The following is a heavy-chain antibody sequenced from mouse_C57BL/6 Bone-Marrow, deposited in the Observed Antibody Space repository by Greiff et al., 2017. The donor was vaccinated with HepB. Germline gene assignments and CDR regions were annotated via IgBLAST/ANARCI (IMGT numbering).Heavy chain of an antibody. Sequence: EVQLVESEGGLVQPGSSMKLSCTASGFTFSDYYMAWVRQVPEKGLEWVANINYDGSSTYYLDSLKSRFIISRDNAKNILYLQMSSLKSEDTATYYCARERDGYDEGFDYWGQGTTLTVSS. V-gene: IGHV5-16*01. J-gene: IGHJ2*01. D-gene: IGHD2-2*01. CDR3: ARERDGYDEGFDY. CDR1: GFTFSDYY. CDR2: INYDGSST.